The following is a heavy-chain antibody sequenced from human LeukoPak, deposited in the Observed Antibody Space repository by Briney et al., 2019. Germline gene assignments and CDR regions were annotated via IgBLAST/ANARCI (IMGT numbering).Heavy chain of an antibody. CDR3: ARRRWADAFDI. CDR1: GYSFSNYW. V-gene: IGHV5-51*01. Sequence: GESLKISCKGSGYSFSNYWIAWVRQMPGKVLEWMGIIYPGDSDTTYSPSFQGQVTISADKSNSTAYLQWSSLKASDTAMYYCARRRWADAFDIWGQGTMVTVSS. CDR2: IYPGDSDT. J-gene: IGHJ3*02. D-gene: IGHD4-23*01.